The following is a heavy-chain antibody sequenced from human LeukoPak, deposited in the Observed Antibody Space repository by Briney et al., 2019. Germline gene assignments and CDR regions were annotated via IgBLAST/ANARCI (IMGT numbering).Heavy chain of an antibody. J-gene: IGHJ6*03. V-gene: IGHV3-48*03. Sequence: GGSLRLSCAASGFTFSSYEMNWVRQAPGKGLEWVSYISSSGSTIYYADSVKGRFTISRDNAKNSLYLQMNSLRAEDTAVYYCARGNYDIYYYYYYMDVWGKGTTVTISS. CDR2: ISSSGSTI. CDR1: GFTFSSYE. CDR3: ARGNYDIYYYYYYMDV. D-gene: IGHD3-22*01.